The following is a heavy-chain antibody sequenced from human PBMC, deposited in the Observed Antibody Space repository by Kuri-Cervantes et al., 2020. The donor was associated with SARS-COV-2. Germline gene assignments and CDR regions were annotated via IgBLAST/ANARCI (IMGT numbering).Heavy chain of an antibody. V-gene: IGHV3-48*01. CDR3: ARAEYDPHHYYYYMDV. Sequence: GGSLRLSCAASGFTFSSYSMNWVRQAPGKGLEWVSYISSSSSTIYYADSVKGRFTISRDNAKNSLYLQMNSLRAEDTAVYYCARAEYDPHHYYYYMDVWDKGTTVTVSS. J-gene: IGHJ6*03. CDR2: ISSSSSTI. CDR1: GFTFSSYS. D-gene: IGHD2/OR15-2a*01.